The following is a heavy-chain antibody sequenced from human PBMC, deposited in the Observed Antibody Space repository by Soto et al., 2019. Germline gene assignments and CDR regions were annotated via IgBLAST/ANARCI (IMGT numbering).Heavy chain of an antibody. CDR3: XXXXXXDXDY. CDR1: GASIGRGGYY. Sequence: QVQLQESGPGLMKPSQTLSLTCTVSGASIGRGGYYWTWIRQHPGKALEWMGHIHFSGETNYNPSLMGRLTMSIDTSTNQFSLNLAAVTAADTXXXXXXXXXXXDXDYWGQGTLVTVSS. V-gene: IGHV4-31*03. J-gene: IGHJ4*02. CDR2: IHFSGET.